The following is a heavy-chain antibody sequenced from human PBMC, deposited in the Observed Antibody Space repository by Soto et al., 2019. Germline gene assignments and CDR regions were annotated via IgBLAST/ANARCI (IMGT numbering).Heavy chain of an antibody. J-gene: IGHJ6*03. CDR3: AGGSRKFWSGFDYYYYYKDV. D-gene: IGHD3-3*01. V-gene: IGHV1-3*01. Sequence: ASVKVSCKASGYTFTSYAMHWVRQAPGQRLEWMGWINAGNGNTKYSQKFQGRVTITRDTSASTAYMELSSLRSEDTAVYYCAGGSRKFWSGFDYYYYYKDVWGKGTTVTVSS. CDR2: INAGNGNT. CDR1: GYTFTSYA.